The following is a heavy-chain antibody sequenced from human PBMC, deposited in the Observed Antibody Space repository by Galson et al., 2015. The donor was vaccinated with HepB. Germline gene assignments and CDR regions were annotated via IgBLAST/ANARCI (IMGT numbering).Heavy chain of an antibody. J-gene: IGHJ6*02. Sequence: SLRLSCAASGFTFSSYGMHWVRQAPGKGLEWVAVISYDGSNKYYADSVKGRFTISRDNSKNTLYLQMNSLRAEDTAVYYCAKEDTLGRDYGDYDPPYYYYYGMDVWGQGTTVTVSS. D-gene: IGHD4-17*01. CDR2: ISYDGSNK. V-gene: IGHV3-30*18. CDR3: AKEDTLGRDYGDYDPPYYYYYGMDV. CDR1: GFTFSSYG.